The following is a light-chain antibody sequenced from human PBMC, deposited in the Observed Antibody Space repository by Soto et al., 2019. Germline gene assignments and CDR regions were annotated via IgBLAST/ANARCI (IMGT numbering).Light chain of an antibody. CDR2: GAS. V-gene: IGKV3D-15*01. J-gene: IGKJ4*01. Sequence: IVLTHSPATLSCSPGEIATLSFGAIHSVSSSYLSFYQQKPGLAPRLLIYGASTRANGIPARFSGSGSGTEFSLTISSLQSEDFAIYYCQQYNNWPPLTFGGGTKV. CDR1: HSVSSSY. CDR3: QQYNNWPPLT.